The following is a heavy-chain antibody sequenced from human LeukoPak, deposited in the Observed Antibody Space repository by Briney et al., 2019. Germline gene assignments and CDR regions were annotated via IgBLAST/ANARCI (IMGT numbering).Heavy chain of an antibody. CDR2: IYYSGST. V-gene: IGHV4-39*07. CDR1: GGSISSSSYY. Sequence: SETLSLTCTVSGGSISSSSYYWGWIRQPPGKGLEWIGSIYYSGSTYYNPSLKSRVTISVDTSKNQFSLKLSSVTAADTAVYYCARSDYYYMDVWGKGTTVTVSS. J-gene: IGHJ6*03. CDR3: ARSDYYYMDV.